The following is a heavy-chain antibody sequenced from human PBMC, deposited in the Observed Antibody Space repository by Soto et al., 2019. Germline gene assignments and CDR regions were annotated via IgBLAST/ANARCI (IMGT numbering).Heavy chain of an antibody. CDR3: ADGGEWSFNFVY. J-gene: IGHJ4*02. CDR2: ISVSGGNT. D-gene: IGHD3-3*01. Sequence: GGSLRLSCAASGFAFSSYAMSWVRQAQGKGLEWVSGISVSGGNTYYGDSAKGRFTISRDNSKNTLYLQMNNLRAEDTAVYYCADGGEWSFNFVYWGQGTQVTVSS. CDR1: GFAFSSYA. V-gene: IGHV3-23*01.